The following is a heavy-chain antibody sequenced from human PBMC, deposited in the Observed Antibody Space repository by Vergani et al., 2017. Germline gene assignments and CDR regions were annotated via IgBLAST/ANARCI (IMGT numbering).Heavy chain of an antibody. D-gene: IGHD3-22*01. CDR2: ISSSSSTI. Sequence: EVQLVESGGGLVQPGGSLRLSCAASGFTFSSYSMNWVRQAPGKGLEWVSYISSSSSTIYYADSVKGRFTISRDNAKNSLYLQMNILRAEDTAVYYCARDYYDSSGYYFPDTYYYYGMDVWGQGTTVTVSS. J-gene: IGHJ6*02. V-gene: IGHV3-48*01. CDR1: GFTFSSYS. CDR3: ARDYYDSSGYYFPDTYYYYGMDV.